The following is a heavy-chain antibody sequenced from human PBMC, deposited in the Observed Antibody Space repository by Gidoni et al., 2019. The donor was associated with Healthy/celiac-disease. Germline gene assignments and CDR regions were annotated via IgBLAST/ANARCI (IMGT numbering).Heavy chain of an antibody. V-gene: IGHV1-69*02. CDR3: ARTTYYDILTGSYYGMDV. D-gene: IGHD3-9*01. CDR1: GGTFSSYT. Sequence: QVQLVQSGAEVKKPGSSVKVSCKASGGTFSSYTISWVRQAPGQGLEWMGRIIPILGIANYAQKFQGRVTITADKSTSTAYMELSSLRSEDTAVYYCARTTYYDILTGSYYGMDVWGQGTTVTVSS. J-gene: IGHJ6*02. CDR2: IIPILGIA.